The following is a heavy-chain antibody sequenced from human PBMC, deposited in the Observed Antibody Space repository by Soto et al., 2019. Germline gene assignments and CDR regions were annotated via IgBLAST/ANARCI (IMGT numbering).Heavy chain of an antibody. CDR1: GYTFTGYY. CDR2: INPNSGGT. J-gene: IGHJ6*02. V-gene: IGHV1-2*04. CDR3: ARGRLGDCSSTSCYVSVSDPPANSRRTTYGMDV. D-gene: IGHD2-2*01. Sequence: ASVKVSCKASGYTFTGYYMHWVRQAPGQGLEWMGWINPNSGGTNYAQKFQGWVTMTRDTSISTAYMELSRLRSDDTVGYYCARGRLGDCSSTSCYVSVSDPPANSRRTTYGMDVWGQGTTVTVSS.